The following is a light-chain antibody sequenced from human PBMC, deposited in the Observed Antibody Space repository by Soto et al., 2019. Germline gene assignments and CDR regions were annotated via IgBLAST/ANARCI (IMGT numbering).Light chain of an antibody. J-gene: IGKJ1*01. V-gene: IGKV1-5*03. Sequence: DIQMTQSPSPLSASVGDRVTIACRASQNIKNWLAWYQQKPGQVPKLLVYTASSLESGVPSRFSGSGSGTEFTLTISSLQPDDFATYYCQQYNSYSRGTFGQGTKVEIK. CDR1: QNIKNW. CDR2: TAS. CDR3: QQYNSYSRGT.